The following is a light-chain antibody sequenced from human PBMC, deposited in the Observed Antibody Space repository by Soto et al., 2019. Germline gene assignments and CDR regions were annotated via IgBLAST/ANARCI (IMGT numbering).Light chain of an antibody. CDR2: GGS. V-gene: IGKV3-15*01. J-gene: IGKJ1*01. Sequence: IGLTKYAARLTVSPGGGATLACRASHGVSDTLGWYQGKPGQAPRPLXXGGSKSATGFPARLSGSGSCTDFTLTISSLQSEDFAVYYCQQYNNWQWTVGQGDQGGY. CDR3: QQYNNWQWT. CDR1: HGVSDT.